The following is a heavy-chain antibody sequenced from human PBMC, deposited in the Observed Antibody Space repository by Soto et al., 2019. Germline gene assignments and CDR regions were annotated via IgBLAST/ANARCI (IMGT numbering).Heavy chain of an antibody. Sequence: SETLSLTCTVSGGSISSYYWSWIRQPPGKGLEWIGYIYYSGSTNYNPSLKSRVTISVDTSKNQFSLKLSSVTAADTAVYYCARDLRYYDFWSGYYRNYYGMDGWGQGTTVTVS. V-gene: IGHV4-59*01. CDR3: ARDLRYYDFWSGYYRNYYGMDG. J-gene: IGHJ6*02. D-gene: IGHD3-3*01. CDR2: IYYSGST. CDR1: GGSISSYY.